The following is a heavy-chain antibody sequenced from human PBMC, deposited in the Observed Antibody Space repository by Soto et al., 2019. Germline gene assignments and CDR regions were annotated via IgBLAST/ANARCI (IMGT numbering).Heavy chain of an antibody. CDR2: IWYDGSNK. V-gene: IGHV3-33*01. D-gene: IGHD2-2*01. Sequence: QVQLVESGGGVVQPGRSLRLSCAASGFTFSSYGMHWVRQAPGKGLEWVAVIWYDGSNKYYADSVKGRFTISRDNSKNTLYLQMNSLRAEDTAVYYCARDIQGLGLLSPNPFVEEGIYYYYYGMDVWGQGTTVTVSS. CDR3: ARDIQGLGLLSPNPFVEEGIYYYYYGMDV. J-gene: IGHJ6*02. CDR1: GFTFSSYG.